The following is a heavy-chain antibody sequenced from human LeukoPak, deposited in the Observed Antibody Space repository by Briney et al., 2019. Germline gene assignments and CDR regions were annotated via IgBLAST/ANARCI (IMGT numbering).Heavy chain of an antibody. CDR1: GFTFSSYG. V-gene: IGHV3-30*03. J-gene: IGHJ3*02. Sequence: PGGSLRLSCAASGFTFSSYGMHWVRQAPGKGLEWVAVISYDGSNKYYADSVKGRFTIPRDNSKNTLYLQMNSLRAEDTAVYYCAREIRELKELLWFGETQGAFDIWGQGTMVTVSS. CDR2: ISYDGSNK. D-gene: IGHD3-10*01. CDR3: AREIRELKELLWFGETQGAFDI.